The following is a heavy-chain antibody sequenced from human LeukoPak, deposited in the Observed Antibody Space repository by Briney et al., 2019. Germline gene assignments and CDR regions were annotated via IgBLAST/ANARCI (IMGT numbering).Heavy chain of an antibody. D-gene: IGHD3-10*01. Sequence: GGSLRLSCEASGFIFSTFSMHWVRQAPGKGLEWVAVISYDGTNKYYADSVKGRFTISRDNSKNTLYLQMNSLRDDDTAVYYCARATYGSGSAVNFYGMDVWGQGTTVTVSS. CDR2: ISYDGTNK. V-gene: IGHV3-33*05. CDR3: ARATYGSGSAVNFYGMDV. J-gene: IGHJ6*02. CDR1: GFIFSTFS.